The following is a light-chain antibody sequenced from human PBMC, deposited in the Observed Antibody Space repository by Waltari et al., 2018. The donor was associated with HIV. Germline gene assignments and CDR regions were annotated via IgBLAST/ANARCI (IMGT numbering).Light chain of an antibody. CDR2: KAS. Sequence: IQMTQSPSTLSAFVGDRVTITCRASQSIITWLAWYQQQPGKVAKLLSYKASRLEIGVPSRLSGSGSETEITLTISSMQTDDFATYYWEQYNRYPWTFGQGTKVEIK. CDR3: EQYNRYPWT. V-gene: IGKV1-5*03. J-gene: IGKJ1*01. CDR1: QSIITW.